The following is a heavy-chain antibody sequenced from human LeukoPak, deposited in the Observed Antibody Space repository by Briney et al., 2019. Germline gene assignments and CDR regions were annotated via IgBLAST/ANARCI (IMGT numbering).Heavy chain of an antibody. CDR2: ISGNGDSA. CDR3: AKEDCTRTNCYNNF. Sequence: LPGGSLRLSCAASGFTFSSYAMSWVRQAPGRGLEWVSDISGNGDSAYYADSVKGRFTISRDNSKNTLYLQMNSLRAEDTAVYHCAKEDCTRTNCYNNFWGQGILVTVSS. V-gene: IGHV3-23*01. CDR1: GFTFSSYA. D-gene: IGHD2-2*01. J-gene: IGHJ4*02.